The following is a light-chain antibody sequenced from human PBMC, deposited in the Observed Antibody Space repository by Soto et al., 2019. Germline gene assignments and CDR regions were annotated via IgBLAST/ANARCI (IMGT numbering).Light chain of an antibody. CDR2: AAS. CDR3: QMYSSVIT. V-gene: IGKV1-27*01. Sequence: DIQMTQSPSSLSASVADRVTITCRASQGMSNFLAWYQQKPGKVPRLLISAASTLQSGVPSRFSGSGSVTDFTLTITSLQPEDVATYYCQMYSSVITFGQGTRLEIK. CDR1: QGMSNF. J-gene: IGKJ5*01.